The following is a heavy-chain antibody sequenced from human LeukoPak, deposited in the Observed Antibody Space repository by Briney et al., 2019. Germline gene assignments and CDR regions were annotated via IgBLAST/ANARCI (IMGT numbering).Heavy chain of an antibody. CDR1: GGTFSSYA. CDR3: ARDVLCSSTSCYSALRGYAMYYYHYYGMDV. V-gene: IGHV1-69*04. D-gene: IGHD2-2*01. J-gene: IGHJ6*02. Sequence: VASVKVSCKASGGTFSSYAISWVRQAPGQGLEWMGRIIPILGIANYAQKFQGRVTITADKSTSTAYMELSSLRSEDTAVYYCARDVLCSSTSCYSALRGYAMYYYHYYGMDVWGQGTTVTVSS. CDR2: IIPILGIA.